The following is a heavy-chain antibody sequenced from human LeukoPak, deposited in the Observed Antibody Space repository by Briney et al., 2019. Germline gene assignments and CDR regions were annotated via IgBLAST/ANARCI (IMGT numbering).Heavy chain of an antibody. J-gene: IGHJ5*01. Sequence: GGSLRLSCAASGFTFSDSYMTWVRQAPGKGVEWVAYISGSGHDINYSDSVRGRFTISRDNAKNSLYLQMSSLRVEDTAVYYCTRDPRHFDSCGQGTLVTVSS. CDR2: ISGSGHDI. D-gene: IGHD6-6*01. CDR3: TRDPRHFDS. V-gene: IGHV3-11*04. CDR1: GFTFSDSY.